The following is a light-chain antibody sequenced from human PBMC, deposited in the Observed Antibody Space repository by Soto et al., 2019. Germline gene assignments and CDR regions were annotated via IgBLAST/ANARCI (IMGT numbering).Light chain of an antibody. Sequence: IQMTHSPSSLSASVVDRVTITFLASQRITNDLGWFQQKPGKAPKLLIYAASSLQSGVPSRFSGSGSGTAFTLTISSLQPEDFATYYCLKDYNYPRKFGQGTKVDI. CDR3: LKDYNYPRK. CDR2: AAS. J-gene: IGKJ1*01. V-gene: IGKV1-6*01. CDR1: QRITND.